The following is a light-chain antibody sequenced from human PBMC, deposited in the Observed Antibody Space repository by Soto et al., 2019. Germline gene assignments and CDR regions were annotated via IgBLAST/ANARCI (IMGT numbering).Light chain of an antibody. CDR1: QGISSY. CDR3: QQLNRRP. Sequence: DIQLTQSPSFLSASVGDRVTITCRASQGISSYLAWYQQKPGKAPKLLIYATSTLQSGVPSRFSGSGSGTEFTLTISSLQPEDFATYYCQQLNRRPFGQGTRLEIK. V-gene: IGKV1-9*01. J-gene: IGKJ5*01. CDR2: ATS.